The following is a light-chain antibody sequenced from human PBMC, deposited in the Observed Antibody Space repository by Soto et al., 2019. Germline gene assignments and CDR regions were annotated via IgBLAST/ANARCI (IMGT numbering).Light chain of an antibody. V-gene: IGKV1-33*01. CDR2: DAS. CDR1: PDISNY. Sequence: DIQMTQSPSSLSASVGDRVTITCQASPDISNYLNWYQQKPGKAPKLLIYDASNLETVVPSRFSGSGSGTDFTFTISILQPEDIATYYCQQYDNLPSFGPGTKVHIK. J-gene: IGKJ3*01. CDR3: QQYDNLPS.